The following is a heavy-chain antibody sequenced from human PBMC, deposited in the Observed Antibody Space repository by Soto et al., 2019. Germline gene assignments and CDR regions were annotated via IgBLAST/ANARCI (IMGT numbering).Heavy chain of an antibody. D-gene: IGHD2-8*02. Sequence: GGSLRLSCAASEFTFSSYAMSWVRQAPGKGLEWVSGIDKSAESAFYADSVKGRFTVSRDNSKNTLYLQMNSLRVEDTAVYYCAKAGGVIDDTTVYRQIDYWGQGTLVTVSS. V-gene: IGHV3-23*01. CDR2: IDKSAESA. J-gene: IGHJ4*02. CDR1: EFTFSSYA. CDR3: AKAGGVIDDTTVYRQIDY.